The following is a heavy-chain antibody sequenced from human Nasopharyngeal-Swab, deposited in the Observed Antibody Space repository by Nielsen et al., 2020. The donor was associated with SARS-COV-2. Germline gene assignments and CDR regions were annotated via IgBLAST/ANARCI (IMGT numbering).Heavy chain of an antibody. CDR2: IYYSGST. D-gene: IGHD4-17*01. V-gene: IGHV4-59*12. CDR3: AREPTVTTKTGYYYYGMDV. Sequence: WIRQPPGKGLEWIAYIYYSGSTYYNPSLKSRVTISVDTSKNQFSLKLSSVTAADTAVYYCAREPTVTTKTGYYYYGMDVWGQGTTVTVSS. J-gene: IGHJ6*02.